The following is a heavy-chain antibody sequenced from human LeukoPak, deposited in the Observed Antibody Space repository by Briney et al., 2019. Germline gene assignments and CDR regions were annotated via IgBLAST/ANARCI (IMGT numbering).Heavy chain of an antibody. D-gene: IGHD3-16*02. J-gene: IGHJ4*02. CDR2: IKSKTDGGTT. CDR1: GFTFSNAW. V-gene: IGHV3-15*01. Sequence: GGSLRLSCAASGFTFSNAWMSWVRQAPGKGLEWVGRIKSKTDGGTTDYAAPVKGRFTISRDDSKNTLYLQMNSLKTEDTAVYYCTTDPYLTFGGVIALDYWGQGTLVTVPS. CDR3: TTDPYLTFGGVIALDY.